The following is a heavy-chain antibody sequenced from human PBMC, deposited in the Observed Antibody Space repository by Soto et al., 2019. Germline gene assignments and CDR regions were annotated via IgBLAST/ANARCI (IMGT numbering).Heavy chain of an antibody. CDR3: ARVPGDY. CDR1: GFTFSTYS. J-gene: IGHJ4*02. V-gene: IGHV3-21*01. Sequence: PGGSLRLSCAVSGFTFSTYSMNWVRQAPGKGLEWVSSISSSSTYIYYADSVKGRFTISRDNAKNSLYLQMNSLRAEDTAVYYCARVPGDYWGQGTLVTVSS. CDR2: ISSSSTYI.